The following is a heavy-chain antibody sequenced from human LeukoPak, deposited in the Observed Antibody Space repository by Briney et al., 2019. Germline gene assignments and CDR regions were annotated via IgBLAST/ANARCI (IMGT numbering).Heavy chain of an antibody. Sequence: GGSLRLSCAASGFTFDDYAMHWVRQAPGKGLEWVSGINWNSRSIGYADSVKGRFTISRDSDKNSLYLQMNSLRAEDTALYYCAKGRGDLVPPIDYWGQGTLVTVSS. CDR2: INWNSRSI. J-gene: IGHJ4*02. CDR1: GFTFDDYA. D-gene: IGHD5-12*01. CDR3: AKGRGDLVPPIDY. V-gene: IGHV3-9*01.